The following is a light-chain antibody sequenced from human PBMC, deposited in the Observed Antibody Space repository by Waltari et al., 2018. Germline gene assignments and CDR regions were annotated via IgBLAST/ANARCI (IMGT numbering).Light chain of an antibody. V-gene: IGKV3-11*01. CDR2: DAF. Sequence: EIVLTQSPATLSLSPGDRATLHCKASPNVNSYLIWYQQKPGQAPRLLIYDAFNRATGIPARFSGSGSGTDFTLTISSLEPEDFADYYCQQRANWPITFGQGTRLEIK. CDR1: PNVNSY. J-gene: IGKJ5*01. CDR3: QQRANWPIT.